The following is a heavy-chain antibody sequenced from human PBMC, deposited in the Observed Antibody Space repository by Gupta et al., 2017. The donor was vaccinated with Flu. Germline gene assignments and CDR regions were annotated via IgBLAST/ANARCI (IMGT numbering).Heavy chain of an antibody. CDR3: ARGHWDN. Sequence: EVLLVESGGGLVHPGGSLSLSCTASGFDSNSYEMSWVRQAPGRGLEWVAFISSSAVTYYTDPVRGRFTISRDNANNLLYLQMSSLRGEDTAVYYCARGHWDNWGQGTLVTVSS. CDR2: ISSSAVT. J-gene: IGHJ4*02. CDR1: GFDSNSYE. V-gene: IGHV3-48*03.